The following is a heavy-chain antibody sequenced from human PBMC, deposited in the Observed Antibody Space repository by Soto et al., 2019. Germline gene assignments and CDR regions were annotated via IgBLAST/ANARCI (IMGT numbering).Heavy chain of an antibody. CDR2: IRSKAYGGTT. Sequence: GGSLTLASTASGFTFGDYALSWFRQAPGKGLAGVGFIRSKAYGGTTEYAASVKGRFTISRDDSKSIAYLQMNSLKTEDTAVYYCTRDQVDSSSWYPSYYYYYMDVWGKGTTVTVSS. V-gene: IGHV3-49*03. CDR3: TRDQVDSSSWYPSYYYYYMDV. D-gene: IGHD6-13*01. CDR1: GFTFGDYA. J-gene: IGHJ6*03.